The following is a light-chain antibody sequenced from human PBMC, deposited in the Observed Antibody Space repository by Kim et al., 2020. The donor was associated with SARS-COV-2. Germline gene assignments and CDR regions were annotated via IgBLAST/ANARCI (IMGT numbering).Light chain of an antibody. CDR2: QDS. V-gene: IGLV3-1*01. CDR3: QAWDSSTKV. J-gene: IGLJ1*01. Sequence: SYELTQPPSVSVSPGQTASITCSGDKLGDKYACWYQQKPGQSPVLVIYQDSNRPSGIPERFSGSNSGNTATLTISGTQAMDEADYYCQAWDSSTKVFGTGTKVTVL. CDR1: KLGDKY.